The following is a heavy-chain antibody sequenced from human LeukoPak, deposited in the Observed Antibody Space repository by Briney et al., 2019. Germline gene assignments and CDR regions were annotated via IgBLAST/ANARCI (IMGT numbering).Heavy chain of an antibody. CDR3: ARGTRFVTMIVVVPIRYFDY. V-gene: IGHV4-34*01. Sequence: PSETLSLTCAVYGGSFSGYYWSWICQPPGKGLEWIGEINHSGSTNYSPSLKSRVTISVDTSKNQFSLKLSSVTAADTAVYYCARGTRFVTMIVVVPIRYFDYWGQGTLVTVSS. CDR1: GGSFSGYY. CDR2: INHSGST. J-gene: IGHJ4*02. D-gene: IGHD3-22*01.